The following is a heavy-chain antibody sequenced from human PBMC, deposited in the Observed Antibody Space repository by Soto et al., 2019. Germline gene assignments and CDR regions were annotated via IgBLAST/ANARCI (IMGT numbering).Heavy chain of an antibody. Sequence: SQTLSLTCAISGDSVSSNSAAWNWIRQSPSRGREWLGRTYYRSKWYNDYAVSVKSRITINPDTSKNQFSLQLNSVTPEDTAVYYCAIDHITGTTSSPDAFDIWGQGTMVTVSS. CDR2: TYYRSKWYN. J-gene: IGHJ3*02. V-gene: IGHV6-1*01. CDR1: GDSVSSNSAA. D-gene: IGHD1-7*01. CDR3: AIDHITGTTSSPDAFDI.